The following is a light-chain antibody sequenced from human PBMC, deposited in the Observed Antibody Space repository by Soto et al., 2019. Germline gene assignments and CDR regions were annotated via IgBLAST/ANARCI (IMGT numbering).Light chain of an antibody. CDR1: QSVNRY. Sequence: EIVLTQSPANLSLSPGERATLSCRASQSVNRYLAWYQQKPGQAPRLLIYDASNRATGIPARFSGSGSGTDFSLTISSLEPEDLAVYYCQHRTNWPLTFGGGTKVEIK. V-gene: IGKV3-11*01. J-gene: IGKJ4*01. CDR2: DAS. CDR3: QHRTNWPLT.